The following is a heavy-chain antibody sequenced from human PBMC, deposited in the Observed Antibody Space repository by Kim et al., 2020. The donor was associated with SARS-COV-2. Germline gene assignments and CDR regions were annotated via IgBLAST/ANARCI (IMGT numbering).Heavy chain of an antibody. D-gene: IGHD3-3*01. CDR1: GGSISSSSYY. CDR2: IYYSGST. CDR3: ARHRSGGEDYDFWSGYYENDY. Sequence: SETLSLTCTVSGGSISSSSYYWGWIRQPPGKGLEWIGSIYYSGSTYYNPSLKSRVTISVDTSKNQFSLKLSSVTAADTAVYYCARHRSGGEDYDFWSGYYENDYWGQGTLVTVSS. V-gene: IGHV4-39*01. J-gene: IGHJ4*02.